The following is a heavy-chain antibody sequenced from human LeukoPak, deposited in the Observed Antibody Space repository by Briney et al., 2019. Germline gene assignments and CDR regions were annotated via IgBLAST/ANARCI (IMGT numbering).Heavy chain of an antibody. CDR3: LAGYYYYYMDV. D-gene: IGHD6-13*01. J-gene: IGHJ6*03. Sequence: GGALRLSCAASGFTFNNYWMHWVSQAPGKGLVWVARTNTHGTSANYADSVKGRFIISRDNANNTLCLQMNGLRDEDTGVYYALAGYYYYYMDVWGKGTTVTVSS. CDR2: TNTHGTSA. V-gene: IGHV3-74*01. CDR1: GFTFNNYW.